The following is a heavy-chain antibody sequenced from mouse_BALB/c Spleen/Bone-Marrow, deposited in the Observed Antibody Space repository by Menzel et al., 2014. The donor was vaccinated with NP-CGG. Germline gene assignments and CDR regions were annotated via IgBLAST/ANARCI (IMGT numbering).Heavy chain of an antibody. CDR3: ARDDYYAMDY. V-gene: IGHV7-3*02. J-gene: IGHJ4*01. CDR2: IRNKANGYTT. CDR1: GFTFTDYY. Sequence: VQLKESGGGLVQPGGSLRLSCATSGFTFTDYYMSWVRQPPGKALEWLGFIRNKANGYTTEYSASVKGRFTISRYNSQSILYLQMNTLRAEDSATYYCARDDYYAMDYWGQGTSVTVSS.